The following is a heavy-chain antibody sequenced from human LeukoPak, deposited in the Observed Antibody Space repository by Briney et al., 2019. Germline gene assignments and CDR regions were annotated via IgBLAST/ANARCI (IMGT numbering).Heavy chain of an antibody. J-gene: IGHJ4*02. D-gene: IGHD1-26*01. CDR2: ISSGSSTM. V-gene: IGHV3-48*03. Sequence: PGGSLRLSCAASGFTFSIYQMNWVRQAPGKGLGWVSYISSGSSTMYYADPVKGRFTISRDNARNSLYLQMNSPRAEDTAVYYCARDLYGGSYYGFDYWGQGTLVTVSS. CDR1: GFTFSIYQ. CDR3: ARDLYGGSYYGFDY.